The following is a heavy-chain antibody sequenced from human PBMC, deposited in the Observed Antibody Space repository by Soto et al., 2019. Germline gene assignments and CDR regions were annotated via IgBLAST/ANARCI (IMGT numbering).Heavy chain of an antibody. CDR1: GFSLSTSGMR. CDR3: ARVQGGYYDSSGYLDY. V-gene: IGHV2-70*04. CDR2: IDWDDDK. J-gene: IGHJ4*02. Sequence: ESGPTLVNPTQTLTLTCTFSGFSLSTSGMRVSWIRQPPGKALEWLARIDWDDDKFYSTSLKTRLTISKDTSKNQVVLTMTNMDPVDTATYYCARVQGGYYDSSGYLDYWGQGTLVTVSS. D-gene: IGHD3-22*01.